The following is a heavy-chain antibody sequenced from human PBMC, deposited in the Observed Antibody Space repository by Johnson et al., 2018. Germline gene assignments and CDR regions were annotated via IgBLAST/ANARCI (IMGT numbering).Heavy chain of an antibody. V-gene: IGHV4-59*01. CDR3: ARGTGTTAYFQY. Sequence: QVQLQESGPGLVKPSETLSLTCTVSGGSISSYYWSWIRQPPGKGLEWIGYIYYSGSPNYNPSLKSRVTISVDTSKNQFSLKVSSVTAADTAVYYCARGTGTTAYFQYWGQGTLVTVSS. D-gene: IGHD1-1*01. CDR2: IYYSGSP. J-gene: IGHJ1*01. CDR1: GGSISSYY.